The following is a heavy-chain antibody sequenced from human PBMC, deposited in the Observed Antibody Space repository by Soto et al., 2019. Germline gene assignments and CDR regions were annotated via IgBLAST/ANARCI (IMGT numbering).Heavy chain of an antibody. D-gene: IGHD2-8*01. J-gene: IGHJ4*02. CDR2: AYYRSKWYY. V-gene: IGHV6-1*01. Sequence: SQTLSLTCAISGDSVSSSSAAWNWIRQSPSRGLEWLGRAYYRSKWYYDYAVSFKGRITIIPDTSKNQFSLQLKSVTPDDTAVYYFPRSETDGPSTFFDYWGQGTPVTVYS. CDR3: PRSETDGPSTFFDY. CDR1: GDSVSSSSAA.